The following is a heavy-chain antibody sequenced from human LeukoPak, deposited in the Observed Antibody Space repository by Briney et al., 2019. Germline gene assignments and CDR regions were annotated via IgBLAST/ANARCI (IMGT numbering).Heavy chain of an antibody. V-gene: IGHV5-51*01. Sequence: GESLKISCKGPGYSFASYWIAWVRQMPGKGLEWMGVIYPGNSDITYSPSFQGQVTISADKSVSTAYLHWSSLKASDTAIYYCARHLSSITSCPNYWGEETLVTVSS. CDR1: GYSFASYW. CDR3: ARHLSSITSCPNY. CDR2: IYPGNSDI. D-gene: IGHD2-2*01. J-gene: IGHJ4*02.